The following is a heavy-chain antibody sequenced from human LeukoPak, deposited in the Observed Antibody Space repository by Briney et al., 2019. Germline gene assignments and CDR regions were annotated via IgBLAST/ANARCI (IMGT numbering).Heavy chain of an antibody. Sequence: GGSLGLSCAASGFTPRSYEMNWVRQAPGKGLEWVSYISTSGSTVFYADSVKGRFTISRDNAKNSLYLQMNSLRAEDTAVYYCATRPNEYSNYWGQGTLVTVSS. J-gene: IGHJ4*02. CDR1: GFTPRSYE. CDR3: ATRPNEYSNY. CDR2: ISTSGSTV. D-gene: IGHD6-6*01. V-gene: IGHV3-48*03.